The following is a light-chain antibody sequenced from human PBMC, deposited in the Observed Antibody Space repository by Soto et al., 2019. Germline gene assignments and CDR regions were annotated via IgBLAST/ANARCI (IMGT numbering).Light chain of an antibody. V-gene: IGKV3-11*01. J-gene: IGKJ4*01. CDR3: QQRGNRPPLT. Sequence: EIVLTQSPATLSLSPGERATLSCRASQNISTSLAWYQQKPGQAPRLLIYDASDRATGIPARFSGSGSGTDFPLTISSLEPEDFAVYCCQQRGNRPPLTFGGGTKVEIK. CDR1: QNISTS. CDR2: DAS.